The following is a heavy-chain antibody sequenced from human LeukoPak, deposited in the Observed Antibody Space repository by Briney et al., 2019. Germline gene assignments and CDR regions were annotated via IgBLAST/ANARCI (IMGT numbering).Heavy chain of an antibody. CDR2: IYHSGST. CDR3: ARVWCSGGSCYLDY. Sequence: PSQTLSLTCAVSGGSISSGGYSWSWIRQPPGKGLEWIGYIYHSGSTYYNPSLKSRVTISVDRSKNQFSPKLSSVTAADTAVYYCARVWCSGGSCYLDYWGQGTLVTVSS. D-gene: IGHD2-15*01. J-gene: IGHJ4*02. CDR1: GGSISSGGYS. V-gene: IGHV4-30-2*01.